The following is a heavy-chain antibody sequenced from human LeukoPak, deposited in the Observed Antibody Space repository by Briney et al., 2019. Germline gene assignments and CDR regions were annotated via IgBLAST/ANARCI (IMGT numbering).Heavy chain of an antibody. CDR1: GYSFSNYW. Sequence: GESLKISCKASGYSFSNYWIGWVRQVPGKGLEWMGIVYPRDSDTRYSPSFQGQVTISADKSISTAYLQWSSLKASDTAVYYCARNRGWDSFDIWGQGTMVTVSS. CDR2: VYPRDSDT. J-gene: IGHJ3*02. D-gene: IGHD3-10*01. V-gene: IGHV5-51*01. CDR3: ARNRGWDSFDI.